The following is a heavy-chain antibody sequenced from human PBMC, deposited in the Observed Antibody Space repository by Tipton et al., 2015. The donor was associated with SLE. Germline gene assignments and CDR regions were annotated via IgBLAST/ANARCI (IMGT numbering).Heavy chain of an antibody. CDR1: GGSISSGGYY. J-gene: IGHJ4*02. CDR3: ARSPSLAIFGVVFDY. CDR2: IYTSGST. V-gene: IGHV4-61*02. Sequence: TLSLTCTVSGGSISSGGYYWSWIRQPPGKGLEWIGRIYTSGSTNYNPSLKSRVTMSVDTSKNQFSLKLSSVTAADTAVYYCARSPSLAIFGVVFDYWGQGTLVTVSS. D-gene: IGHD3-3*01.